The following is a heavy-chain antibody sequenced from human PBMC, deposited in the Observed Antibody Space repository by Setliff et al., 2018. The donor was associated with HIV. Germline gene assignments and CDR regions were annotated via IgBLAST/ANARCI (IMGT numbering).Heavy chain of an antibody. J-gene: IGHJ6*03. D-gene: IGHD3-3*01. V-gene: IGHV4-59*08. CDR2: IFYTGST. CDR1: GGSISSYY. Sequence: PSETLSLTCTVSGGSISSYYWTWLRQFPGKGLEWIGFIFYTGSTTYNPSLNSRVTISVDTSKNQFSLKLSSVTAADTAVYYCARGTAYYNFWSGYGYYYYHMDVWGKGTTVTVS. CDR3: ARGTAYYNFWSGYGYYYYHMDV.